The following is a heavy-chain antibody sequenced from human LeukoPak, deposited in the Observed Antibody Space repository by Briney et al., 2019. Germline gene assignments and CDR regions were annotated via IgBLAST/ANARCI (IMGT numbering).Heavy chain of an antibody. CDR1: GFTFSTYV. CDR3: AKDVTSGDNSVDAFDI. J-gene: IGHJ3*02. D-gene: IGHD4-23*01. Sequence: GGSLRLSCAASGFTFSTYVMTWVRQAPGKGLEWVSGISGSGVITYYADSVKGRFTISRDNSKNPLYLQMNSLRAEDTAMYYCAKDVTSGDNSVDAFDIWGQGTMVTVSS. CDR2: ISGSGVIT. V-gene: IGHV3-23*01.